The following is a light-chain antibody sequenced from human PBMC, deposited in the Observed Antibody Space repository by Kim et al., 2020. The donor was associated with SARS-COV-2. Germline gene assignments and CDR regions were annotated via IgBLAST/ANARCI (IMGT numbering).Light chain of an antibody. V-gene: IGKV3-20*01. J-gene: IGKJ3*01. Sequence: EIVLTQSPGTLSLSPGERATLSCRASQSVSSNYLVWYHQKPGQAPRLLIYGASSRATGIPDRFSGSGSGTDFTLTISRLEPEDFAVYYCQQYGSSRTFGPGTKVDIK. CDR1: QSVSSNY. CDR3: QQYGSSRT. CDR2: GAS.